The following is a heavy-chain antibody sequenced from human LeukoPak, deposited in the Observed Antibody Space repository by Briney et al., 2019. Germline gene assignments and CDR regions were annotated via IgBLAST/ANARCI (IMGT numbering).Heavy chain of an antibody. CDR1: GGSISSYY. CDR2: IYYSGST. Sequence: PSETLSLTCTVSGGSISSYYWSWIRQPPGKGLEWIGYIYYSGSTNYNPSLKSRVTISVDTSKNQFSLKLSSVTAADTAVYYCARGGSYYGYYFDYWGQGTLVTVSS. CDR3: ARGGSYYGYYFDY. J-gene: IGHJ4*02. D-gene: IGHD1-26*01. V-gene: IGHV4-59*01.